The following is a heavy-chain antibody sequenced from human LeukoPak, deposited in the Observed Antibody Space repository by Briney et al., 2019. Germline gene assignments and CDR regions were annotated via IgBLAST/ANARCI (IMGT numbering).Heavy chain of an antibody. V-gene: IGHV1-8*01. J-gene: IGHJ6*03. D-gene: IGHD4-17*01. CDR3: ARTPVVRVTTAYYYYMDV. CDR1: GYTFTSYD. Sequence: ASVKVSCKASGYTFTSYDINWVRQATGQGLEWMGWMNPNSGNTGYAQKFQGRVTMTRNTSISTAYMELSSLRSEDTAVYYCARTPVVRVTTAYYYYMDVWGKGTTVTISS. CDR2: MNPNSGNT.